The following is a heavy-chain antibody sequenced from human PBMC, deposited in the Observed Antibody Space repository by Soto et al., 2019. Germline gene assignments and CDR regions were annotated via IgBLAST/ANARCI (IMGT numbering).Heavy chain of an antibody. D-gene: IGHD1-26*01. CDR1: GFTVSNNY. CDR3: ARGGPPTSNWFAP. V-gene: IGHV3-66*01. CDR2: IYSGGST. J-gene: IGHJ5*02. Sequence: GGSLRLSCAASGFTVSNNYINWVRQAPGKGLEWVSVIYSGGSTYYADSVKGRFTISRDNSKNTLYLQMNSLRAEDTAVYYCARGGPPTSNWFAPWGQGTLVTVSS.